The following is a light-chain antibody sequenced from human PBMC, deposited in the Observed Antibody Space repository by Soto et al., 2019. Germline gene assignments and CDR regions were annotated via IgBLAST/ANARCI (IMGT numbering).Light chain of an antibody. CDR3: QQRSNWPPMWA. V-gene: IGKV3-11*01. Sequence: EIVLTQSPATLSLSPGERATISCRASQSVSSYLAWYQQKPGQAPRLLIYDASNRATGIPARFSGSGSGTDFTLTISSLEPEDFAVYYCQQRSNWPPMWAFGQGTKLEIK. CDR2: DAS. CDR1: QSVSSY. J-gene: IGKJ2*01.